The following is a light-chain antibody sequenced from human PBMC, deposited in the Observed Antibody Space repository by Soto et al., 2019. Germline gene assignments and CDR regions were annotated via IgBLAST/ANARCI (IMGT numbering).Light chain of an antibody. J-gene: IGLJ2*01. V-gene: IGLV4-60*03. Sequence: QLVLTQSSSASASLGSSVKLTCTLSSGHSSYIIAWHQQKPGKAPRHLMKLERNGSYNKGGVVPDRFSGSSSGADRYLTISDVQSEDEADYYCETWDTNGGVLGGGTKLTVL. CDR2: LERNGSY. CDR1: SGHSSYI. CDR3: ETWDTNGGV.